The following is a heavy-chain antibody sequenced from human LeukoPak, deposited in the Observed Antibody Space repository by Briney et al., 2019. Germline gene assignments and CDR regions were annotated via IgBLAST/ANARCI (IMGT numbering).Heavy chain of an antibody. CDR2: LYSGGST. D-gene: IGHD6-13*01. V-gene: IGHV3-66*01. J-gene: IGHJ3*02. CDR3: ATGYIDDAFDI. CDR1: GFTVSSNY. Sequence: GGSLRLSCAASGFTVSSNYMSWVRQAPGKGLEWVSVLYSGGSTYYADSVKGRFTISRDNSKNTLYLQMNSLRAEDTAVYYCATGYIDDAFDIWGQGTMVTVSS.